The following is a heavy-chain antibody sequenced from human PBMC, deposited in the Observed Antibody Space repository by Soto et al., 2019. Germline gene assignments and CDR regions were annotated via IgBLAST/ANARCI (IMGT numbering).Heavy chain of an antibody. Sequence: EVQLLESGGGLVQPGGSLRLSCAASGFTFSSCAMSWVRQAPGKGLEWVSAISGSGGSTYYADSVKGRFTISRDNSKNTLYLQMNSLRAEDTAVYYCASPTGEYYYYYYYMDVWGKGTTVTVSS. D-gene: IGHD4-17*01. J-gene: IGHJ6*03. V-gene: IGHV3-23*01. CDR1: GFTFSSCA. CDR3: ASPTGEYYYYYYYMDV. CDR2: ISGSGGST.